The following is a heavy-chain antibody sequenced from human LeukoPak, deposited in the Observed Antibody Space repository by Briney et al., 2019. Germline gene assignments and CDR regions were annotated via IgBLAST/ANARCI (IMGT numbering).Heavy chain of an antibody. CDR3: AKEDGSGTYYYLSPYDY. D-gene: IGHD3-10*01. Sequence: PGGSLRLSCAASGFTFSRYAMRWVRQAPGKGLEWVSAISYNGGSTYYADSVKGRFTISRDNSKSTLYLQMNSLRAEDTAVYYCAKEDGSGTYYYLSPYDYWGQGTLVTVSS. V-gene: IGHV3-23*01. J-gene: IGHJ4*02. CDR1: GFTFSRYA. CDR2: ISYNGGST.